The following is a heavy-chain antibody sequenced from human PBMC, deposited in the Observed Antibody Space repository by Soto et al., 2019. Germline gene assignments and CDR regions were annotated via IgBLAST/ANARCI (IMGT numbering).Heavy chain of an antibody. V-gene: IGHV1-46*01. CDR1: GFTFTNYF. CDR3: ARGDGRGSSGFYYYYGMDV. Sequence: QVQLVQSVAEVKKPGASVKVSCKASGFTFTNYFFHWVRQAPRPGLEGMGIISPDDGSTNYVQILQGRVTMTSDTSTSTVYMELSSLRSEDTAVYYCARGDGRGSSGFYYYYGMDVWGHGTKVTVSS. CDR2: ISPDDGST. D-gene: IGHD6-25*01. J-gene: IGHJ6*02.